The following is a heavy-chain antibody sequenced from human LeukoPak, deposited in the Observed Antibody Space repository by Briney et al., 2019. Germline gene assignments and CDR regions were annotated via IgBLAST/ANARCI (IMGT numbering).Heavy chain of an antibody. D-gene: IGHD3-10*01. CDR2: INHSGST. Sequence: KPSETLSLTCAVYGGSFSGYYWSWIRQPPGKGLEWLGEINHSGSTNYNPSLKSRVTISVDTSKNQFSLKLSSVTAADTAVYYCARGPPPYYYGSGTPPPDYWGQGTLVTVSS. CDR3: ARGPPPYYYGSGTPPPDY. CDR1: GGSFSGYY. V-gene: IGHV4-34*01. J-gene: IGHJ4*02.